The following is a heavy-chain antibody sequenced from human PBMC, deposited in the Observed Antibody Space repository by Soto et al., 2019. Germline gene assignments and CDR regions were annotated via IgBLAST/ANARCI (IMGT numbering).Heavy chain of an antibody. Sequence: SETLSLTCTVSGGSISSGGYYWSWIRQHPGKGLEWIGYIYYSGSTYYNPSLKSRVTISVDTSKNQFSLKLSSVTAADTAVYYCARDGTPTSPIDPWGQGTLVTVSS. CDR1: GGSISSGGYY. CDR3: ARDGTPTSPIDP. J-gene: IGHJ5*02. CDR2: IYYSGST. V-gene: IGHV4-31*03. D-gene: IGHD5-12*01.